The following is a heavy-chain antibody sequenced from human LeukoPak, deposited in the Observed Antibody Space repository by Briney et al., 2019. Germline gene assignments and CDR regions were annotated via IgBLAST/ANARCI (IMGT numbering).Heavy chain of an antibody. CDR2: ISRNGGST. Sequence: PGGSLRLSCSASGFTFNSHPVHWVRQAPGKGLEYVSGISRNGGSTYYADSVKGRFTISRDNSENTLYLQMSSLRAEDTAVYYCVKESGFMVAPNSAFDIWGQGTMVTVSS. J-gene: IGHJ3*02. V-gene: IGHV3-64D*06. CDR3: VKESGFMVAPNSAFDI. D-gene: IGHD4/OR15-4a*01. CDR1: GFTFNSHP.